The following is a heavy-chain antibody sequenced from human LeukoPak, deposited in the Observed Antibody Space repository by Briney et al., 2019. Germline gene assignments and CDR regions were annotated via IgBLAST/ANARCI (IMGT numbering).Heavy chain of an antibody. J-gene: IGHJ4*02. Sequence: SETLSLTCTVSGVSISSSSYYWGWIRQPPGKGLEWIGSIYYSGNTYYNASVKSRVTISIDSSKNQFSLMLSSVTAADTAVYYCARQTGSGLFTLPGGQGTLVTVSS. CDR1: GVSISSSSYY. D-gene: IGHD3/OR15-3a*01. CDR2: IYYSGNT. V-gene: IGHV4-39*01. CDR3: ARQTGSGLFTLP.